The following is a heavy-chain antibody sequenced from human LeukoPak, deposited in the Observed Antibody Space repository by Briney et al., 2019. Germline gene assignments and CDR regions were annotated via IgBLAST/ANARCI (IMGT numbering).Heavy chain of an antibody. V-gene: IGHV4-38-2*01. J-gene: IGHJ5*02. D-gene: IGHD5-12*01. CDR3: ARRVKGGYEGWFDP. Sequence: PSETLSLTCAVSGYSISSGYYWGWIRQPPGKGLEWIGSIYHRGSTYYNPSLKSRVTISVDTSKNQFSLKLSSVTAADTAVYYCARRVKGGYEGWFDPWGQGTLVTVSS. CDR1: GYSISSGYY. CDR2: IYHRGST.